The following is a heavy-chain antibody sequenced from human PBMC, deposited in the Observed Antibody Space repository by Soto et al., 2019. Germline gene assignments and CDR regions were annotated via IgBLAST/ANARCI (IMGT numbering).Heavy chain of an antibody. V-gene: IGHV3-33*01. Sequence: QVQLVESGGGVVQPGRSLRLSCAASGFTFSSYGMHWVRQAPGKGLEWVAVIWYDGSNKYYADSVKGRFTISRDNSKNTLYLQMTSLRAEDTAVYYCAGGYGYCSSTSCYSGGMDVWVQGTTVTVSS. D-gene: IGHD2-2*03. CDR3: AGGYGYCSSTSCYSGGMDV. CDR1: GFTFSSYG. CDR2: IWYDGSNK. J-gene: IGHJ6*02.